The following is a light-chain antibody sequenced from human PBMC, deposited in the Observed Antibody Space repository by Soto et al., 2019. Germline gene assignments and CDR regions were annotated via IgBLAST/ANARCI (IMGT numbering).Light chain of an antibody. CDR2: GAS. CDR1: QSVSSSY. Sequence: EIVLTQSPGTLSLSPGERATHSCRASQSVSSSYLAWYQQKPGQAPRLLIYGASSRATGIPDRFSGSGSGTDFNLTITRLEPEDFAVYYCQQYGSSYTFGQGTKLEIE. J-gene: IGKJ2*01. CDR3: QQYGSSYT. V-gene: IGKV3-20*01.